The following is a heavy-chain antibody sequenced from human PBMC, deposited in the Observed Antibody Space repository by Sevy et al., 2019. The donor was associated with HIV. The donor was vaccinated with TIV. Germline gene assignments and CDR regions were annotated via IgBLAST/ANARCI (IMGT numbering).Heavy chain of an antibody. J-gene: IGHJ6*02. Sequence: GGSLRLSCAASGFTFSSYGMHWVRQAPGKGLEWVAVIWYDGSNKYYADSVKGRFTISRDNSKNMLYLQMNSLRAEDTAVYYCARDGHIVVVPAAISSMDVWGQGTTVTVSS. CDR3: ARDGHIVVVPAAISSMDV. CDR1: GFTFSSYG. D-gene: IGHD2-2*01. V-gene: IGHV3-33*01. CDR2: IWYDGSNK.